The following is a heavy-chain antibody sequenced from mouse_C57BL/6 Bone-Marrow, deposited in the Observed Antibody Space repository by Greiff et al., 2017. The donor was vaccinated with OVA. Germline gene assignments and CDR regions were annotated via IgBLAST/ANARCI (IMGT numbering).Heavy chain of an antibody. CDR1: GFTFSSYA. Sequence: VQLKESGGGLVKPGGSLKLSCAASGFTFSSYAMSWVRQTPEKRLEWVATISDGGSYTYYPDNVKGRFTISRDNAKNNLYLQMSHLKSEDTAMYYCARPIYDGYYYYFDYWGQGTTLTVSS. J-gene: IGHJ2*01. CDR3: ARPIYDGYYYYFDY. V-gene: IGHV5-4*01. CDR2: ISDGGSYT. D-gene: IGHD2-3*01.